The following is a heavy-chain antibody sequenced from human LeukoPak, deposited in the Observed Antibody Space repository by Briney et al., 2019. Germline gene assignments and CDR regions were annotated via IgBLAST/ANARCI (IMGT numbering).Heavy chain of an antibody. J-gene: IGHJ3*02. V-gene: IGHV6-1*01. CDR2: TYYRSKWYN. Sequence: SQTLSLTCAISGDCVSSNSAAWNWIRQSPSRGLEWLGRTYYRSKWYNDYAVSVKSRITINPDTSKNQFSLQLNSVTPEDTALYYCARGYTYYDFWSGYRPDAFDIWGQGTMVTVSS. CDR1: GDCVSSNSAA. CDR3: ARGYTYYDFWSGYRPDAFDI. D-gene: IGHD3-3*01.